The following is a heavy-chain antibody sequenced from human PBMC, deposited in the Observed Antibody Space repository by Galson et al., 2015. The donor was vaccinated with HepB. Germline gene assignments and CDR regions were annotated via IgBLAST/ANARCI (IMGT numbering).Heavy chain of an antibody. CDR3: ARAESETRSGWTTYYYYGMDV. CDR1: GYTFTSYD. Sequence: SVKVSCKASGYTFTSYDINWVRQATGQGLEWMGWMNPNSGNTGYAQKFQGRVTMTRNTSISTAYMELSSLRSEDTAVYYCARAESETRSGWTTYYYYGMDVWGQGTTVTVSS. CDR2: MNPNSGNT. D-gene: IGHD4-11*01. V-gene: IGHV1-8*01. J-gene: IGHJ6*02.